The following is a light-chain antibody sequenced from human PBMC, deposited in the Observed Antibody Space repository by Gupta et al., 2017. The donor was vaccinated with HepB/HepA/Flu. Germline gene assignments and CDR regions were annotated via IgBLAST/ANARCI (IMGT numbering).Light chain of an antibody. CDR2: EVS. J-gene: IGLJ2*01. Sequence: QSALTQPAPVPGSPGPSITISCFGTSSDVGSYNLISWYHQHPGKAPKLMIYEVSKRPSGVSNRFSGSKSCNTASLTISGLQAEDEAYYYCWSYAGSSIPFGGGTKLTVL. V-gene: IGLV2-23*02. CDR1: SSDVGSYNL. CDR3: WSYAGSSIP.